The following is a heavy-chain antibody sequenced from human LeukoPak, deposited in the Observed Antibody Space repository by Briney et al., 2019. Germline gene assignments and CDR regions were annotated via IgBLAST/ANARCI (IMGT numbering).Heavy chain of an antibody. CDR1: GWTFSGYY. CDR2: INHNGST. D-gene: IGHD6-13*01. V-gene: IGHV4-34*01. J-gene: IGHJ4*02. Sequence: PWETLSLTCAVYGWTFSGYYWSWIRQPPGKGLEWIGEINHNGSTNNNPSPMNRVTISVDKYKNQFSLKLSSVTAADTAVYYCASLPVRSSSWSVRDYWGQGTLVTVS. CDR3: ASLPVRSSSWSVRDY.